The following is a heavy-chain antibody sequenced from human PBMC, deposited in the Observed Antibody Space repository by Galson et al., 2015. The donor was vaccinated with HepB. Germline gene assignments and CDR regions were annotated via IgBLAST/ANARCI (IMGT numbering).Heavy chain of an antibody. CDR3: ARSLITMVRGGGGDYGMDV. CDR2: ISSSSSYT. V-gene: IGHV3-11*06. D-gene: IGHD3-10*01. Sequence: SLRLSCAASGFTFSDYYISWIRQAPGKGLEWVSYISSSSSYTNYADSVKGRFTISRDNAKNSLYLQMNSLRAEDTAVYYCARSLITMVRGGGGDYGMDVWGQGTTVTVSS. J-gene: IGHJ6*02. CDR1: GFTFSDYY.